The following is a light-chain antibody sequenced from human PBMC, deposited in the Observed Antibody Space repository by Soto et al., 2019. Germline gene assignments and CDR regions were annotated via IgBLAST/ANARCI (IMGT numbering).Light chain of an antibody. CDR2: DVN. V-gene: IGLV2-11*01. J-gene: IGLJ3*02. CDR1: SRDVGAYNF. CDR3: CSYAGSYTLRV. Sequence: QSALTQPRSVSGSPGQSVTISCTGTSRDVGAYNFVSWYQQHPGKAPKLIIYDVNKRPSGVPDRFSGSKSGNTASLTISGLQADDEADYYCCSYAGSYTLRVFGGGTKLTVL.